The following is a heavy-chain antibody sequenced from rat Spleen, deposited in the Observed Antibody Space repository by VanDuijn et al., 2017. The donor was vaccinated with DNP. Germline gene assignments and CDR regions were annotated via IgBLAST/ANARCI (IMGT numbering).Heavy chain of an antibody. V-gene: IGHV1-43*01. CDR2: INTGSGGT. J-gene: IGHJ3*01. CDR3: ARWLGYGGSPGLAY. Sequence: QVQLQQSGAELTKPGSSVKISCKASGYTFSSYYLGWIKQTTGQGLEYIGYINTGSGGTNYNEKFKGKATLTVDKSSSTAFMQLSSLTPDDSAVFYCARWLGYGGSPGLAYWGQGTLVTVSS. CDR1: GYTFSSYY. D-gene: IGHD1-11*01.